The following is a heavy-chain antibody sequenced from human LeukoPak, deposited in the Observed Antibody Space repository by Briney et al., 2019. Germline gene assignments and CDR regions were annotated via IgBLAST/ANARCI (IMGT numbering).Heavy chain of an antibody. J-gene: IGHJ5*02. CDR1: GGSISRDY. CDR3: ARSQNVASATGWFDP. Sequence: PSETLSLTCTVSGGSISRDYWSWLRQPPGKGLEWIGYIYNSGSTNYNPSLKSRVTISVDTSKNQFSLKLNSVTAADSAMYYCARSQNVASATGWFDPWGQGTLVTVSS. CDR2: IYNSGST. V-gene: IGHV4-59*01. D-gene: IGHD6-13*01.